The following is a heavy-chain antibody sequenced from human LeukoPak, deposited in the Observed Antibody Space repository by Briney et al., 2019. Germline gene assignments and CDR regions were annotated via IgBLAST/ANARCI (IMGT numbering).Heavy chain of an antibody. CDR3: ARDHYYDSSGFES. CDR2: IYYSGST. Sequence: KPSETLSLTCTVSGGSISSYYWSWIRQPPGKGLECIGYIYYSGSTNYNPSLKSRVTISVDTSKNQFSLKLSSVTAADTAVYYCARDHYYDSSGFESWGQGTLVTVSS. CDR1: GGSISSYY. J-gene: IGHJ4*02. D-gene: IGHD3-22*01. V-gene: IGHV4-59*01.